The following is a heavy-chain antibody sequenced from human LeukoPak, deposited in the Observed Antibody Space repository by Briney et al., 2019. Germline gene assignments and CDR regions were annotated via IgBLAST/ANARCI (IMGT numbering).Heavy chain of an antibody. CDR2: INAYNGDT. CDR3: ARGSTSYWPLEY. J-gene: IGHJ4*02. V-gene: IGHV1-3*01. CDR1: GYSFIDYA. Sequence: GASVKVSCKASGYSFIDYAIHWVRQAPGQRLEWMGWINAYNGDTEYSQKFQGRVTITRETSASTAYMELSTLRFEDTAVYYCARGSTSYWPLEYWGRGTLVTVSS. D-gene: IGHD2/OR15-2a*01.